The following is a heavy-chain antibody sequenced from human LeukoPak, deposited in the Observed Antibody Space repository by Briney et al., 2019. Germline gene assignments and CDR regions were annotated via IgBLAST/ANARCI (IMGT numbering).Heavy chain of an antibody. CDR2: IIPIFGTA. D-gene: IGHD5-24*01. J-gene: IGHJ5*02. CDR1: GGTFSSYA. Sequence: SVKVSCKASGGTFSSYAISWVRQAPGQGLEWMGGIIPIFGTANYAQKFQGRVTITTDESTSTAYMELSSLRSEDTAVYYCARDGGGRRDSYNNWFDPWGQGTLVTVSS. CDR3: ARDGGGRRDSYNNWFDP. V-gene: IGHV1-69*05.